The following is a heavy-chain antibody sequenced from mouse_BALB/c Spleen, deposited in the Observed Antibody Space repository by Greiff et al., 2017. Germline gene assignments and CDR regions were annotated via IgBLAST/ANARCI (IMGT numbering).Heavy chain of an antibody. CDR3: ARWAFYDGYYEY. V-gene: IGHV3-8*02. D-gene: IGHD2-3*01. J-gene: IGHJ2*01. CDR2: ISYSGST. Sequence: EVKLVESGPSLVKPSQTLSLTCSVTGDSITSGYWNWIRKFPGNKLEYMGYISYSGSTYYNPSLKSRISITRDTSKNQYYLQLNSVTTEDTATYYCARWAFYDGYYEYWGQGTTLTVSS. CDR1: GDSITSGY.